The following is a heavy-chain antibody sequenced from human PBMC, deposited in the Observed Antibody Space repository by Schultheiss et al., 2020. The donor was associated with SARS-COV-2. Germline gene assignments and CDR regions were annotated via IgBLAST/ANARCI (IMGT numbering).Heavy chain of an antibody. Sequence: SETLSLTCTVSGGSISSSSYYWGWIRQPPGKGLEWIGSIYYSGSTYYNPSLKSRVTISVDTSKNQFSLKLSSVTAADTAVYYCARDLVATMQFASFVYYYYGMDVWAKGPRSPSP. D-gene: IGHD5-24*01. CDR3: ARDLVATMQFASFVYYYYGMDV. CDR2: IYYSGST. J-gene: IGHJ6*02. CDR1: GGSISSSSYY. V-gene: IGHV4-39*02.